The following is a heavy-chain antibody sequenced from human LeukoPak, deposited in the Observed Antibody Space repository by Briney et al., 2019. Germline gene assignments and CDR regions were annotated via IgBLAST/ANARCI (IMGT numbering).Heavy chain of an antibody. CDR2: INPSGGST. CDR3: ARDSSGATSAYYFDY. Sequence: GASVKVSCKASGYTFTSYYMHWVRQAPGQGLEWMGIINPSGGSTSYAQKFQGRVTMTRDTSTSTVYMELSSLRSEDTAVYYCARDSSGATSAYYFDYWGQGTLVTVSS. D-gene: IGHD1-26*01. J-gene: IGHJ4*02. V-gene: IGHV1-46*01. CDR1: GYTFTSYY.